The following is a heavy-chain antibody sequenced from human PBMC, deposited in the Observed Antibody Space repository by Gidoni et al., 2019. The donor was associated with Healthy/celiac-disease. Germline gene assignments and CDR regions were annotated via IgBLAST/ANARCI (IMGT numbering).Heavy chain of an antibody. J-gene: IGHJ3*02. CDR3: AKDAVYYYDSSGYYNHAFDI. V-gene: IGHV3-23*01. D-gene: IGHD3-22*01. Sequence: GRFTISRDNSKNTLYLQMNSLRAEDTAVYYCAKDAVYYYDSSGYYNHAFDIWGQGTMVTVSS.